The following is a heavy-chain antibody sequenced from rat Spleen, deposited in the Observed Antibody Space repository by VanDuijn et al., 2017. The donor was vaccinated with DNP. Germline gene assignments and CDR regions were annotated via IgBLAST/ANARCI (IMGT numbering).Heavy chain of an antibody. V-gene: IGHV2-41*01. CDR2: VWIGGTT. Sequence: QVQLKESGPGLVQPSQTLSLTCTVAGFSLTSYNVHWVRQPSGKGLEWMGVVWIGGTTHISSIFKSRVSINRDTSRNQVFLEVNSLQSEDSATYYCARDGQWDYLDYWGQGVMVTVSS. CDR1: GFSLTSYN. D-gene: IGHD1-1*01. J-gene: IGHJ2*01. CDR3: ARDGQWDYLDY.